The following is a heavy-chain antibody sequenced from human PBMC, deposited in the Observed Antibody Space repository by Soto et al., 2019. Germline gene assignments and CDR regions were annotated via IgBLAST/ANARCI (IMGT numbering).Heavy chain of an antibody. CDR2: IYWNDDK. V-gene: IGHV2-5*01. Sequence: QITLKESGPALVKPTQALTLTCSFSGFSLSTGGRGVGWIRQPPGKALEWLAVIYWNDDKRFSPFLKSRLTITKNTSKNQVVLTMTSMDPVDTATYYCAHRGYGDYPRDNWFDHWGQGTLVTVSS. D-gene: IGHD4-17*01. CDR3: AHRGYGDYPRDNWFDH. J-gene: IGHJ5*02. CDR1: GFSLSTGGRG.